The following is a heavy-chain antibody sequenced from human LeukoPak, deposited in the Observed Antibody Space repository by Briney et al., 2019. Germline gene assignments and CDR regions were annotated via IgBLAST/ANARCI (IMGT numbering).Heavy chain of an antibody. J-gene: IGHJ3*02. CDR3: AKAVVMILVVSAFDM. Sequence: GGSLRLSCAASGFTFDDYAMNWVRQAPGKGLEWVSSINWNSGSMGYADSVKGRFTISRDNAKNSLYLQMNSLRAEDMAVYYCAKAVVMILVVSAFDMWGQGTMVTVSS. CDR2: INWNSGSM. V-gene: IGHV3-9*03. CDR1: GFTFDDYA. D-gene: IGHD3-22*01.